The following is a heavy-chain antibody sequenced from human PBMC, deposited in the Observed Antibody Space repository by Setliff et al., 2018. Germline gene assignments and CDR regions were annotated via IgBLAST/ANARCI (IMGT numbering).Heavy chain of an antibody. CDR1: GFTFSSHW. J-gene: IGHJ4*02. D-gene: IGHD2-21*01. Sequence: HPGGSLRLSCAASGFTFSSHWMHWVRQGPGKGPVWVSRINSDGSRTDYADSVKGRFTISRDNAKNTVYMELNSLRVDDTAVYFCTRAFYCGRKCYRGFDYWGQGTLVTVSS. CDR2: INSDGSRT. CDR3: TRAFYCGRKCYRGFDY. V-gene: IGHV3-74*01.